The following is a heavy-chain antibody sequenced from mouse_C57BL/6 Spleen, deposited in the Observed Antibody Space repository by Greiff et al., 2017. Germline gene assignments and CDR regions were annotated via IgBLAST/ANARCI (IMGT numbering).Heavy chain of an antibody. CDR3: TRDPPGPGAY. Sequence: EVKLVESGEGLVKPGGSLKLSCAASGFTFSSYAMSWVRQTPEKRLEWVAYISSGGDYIYYADTVKGRFTISRDNARNTLYLQMSSLKSEDTAMYYCTRDPPGPGAYWGQGTLVTVSA. CDR1: GFTFSSYA. J-gene: IGHJ3*01. CDR2: ISSGGDYI. V-gene: IGHV5-9-1*02. D-gene: IGHD3-1*01.